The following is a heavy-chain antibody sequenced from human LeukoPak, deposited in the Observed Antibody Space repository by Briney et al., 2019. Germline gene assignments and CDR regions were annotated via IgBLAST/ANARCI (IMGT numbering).Heavy chain of an antibody. CDR1: GGSISSYY. J-gene: IGHJ5*02. D-gene: IGHD2-2*01. CDR2: IYYSGST. Sequence: SETLSLTCTVSGGSISSYYWSWIRQPPGKGLEWIGYIYYSGSTNYNPSLKSRVTISVDTSKNQFSLKLSSVTAADTAVYYCAKACSSTSCYVPDWFDPWGQGTLVTVSS. V-gene: IGHV4-59*01. CDR3: AKACSSTSCYVPDWFDP.